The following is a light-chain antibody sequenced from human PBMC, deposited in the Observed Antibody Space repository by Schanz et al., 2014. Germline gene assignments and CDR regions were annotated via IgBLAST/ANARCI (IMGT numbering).Light chain of an antibody. V-gene: IGKV1-39*01. Sequence: DIQMTQSPSSLSASVGDRVTITCRASQSISSYLNWYQQKPGKAPKLLIYAASSLQSGVPSRFSGSVSGTDFTLTISSLQPEDFATYYCQQSYNTPRTFGQGTKVEI. CDR1: QSISSY. CDR2: AAS. J-gene: IGKJ1*01. CDR3: QQSYNTPRT.